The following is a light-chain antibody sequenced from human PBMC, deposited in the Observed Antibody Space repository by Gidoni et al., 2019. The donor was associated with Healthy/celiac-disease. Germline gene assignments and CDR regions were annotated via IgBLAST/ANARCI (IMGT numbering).Light chain of an antibody. V-gene: IGKV3-11*01. CDR2: DAS. CDR1: QSVSSY. CDR3: QQRSNRPFT. J-gene: IGKJ3*01. Sequence: NVLTQSPATLSLSPGERATLSCRASQSVSSYLAWYQQKPGQAPRLLIYDASNRATGIPARFSGSGSGTDFTLTISSLEPEDFAVYYCQQRSNRPFTFGPGTKVDIK.